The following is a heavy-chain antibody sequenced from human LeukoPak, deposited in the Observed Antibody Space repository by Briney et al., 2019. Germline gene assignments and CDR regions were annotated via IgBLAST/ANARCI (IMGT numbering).Heavy chain of an antibody. V-gene: IGHV4-34*01. J-gene: IGHJ4*02. CDR2: INHSGST. CDR3: ARVGAVKVFDY. CDR1: GGSFSGYY. D-gene: IGHD4-17*01. Sequence: SETLSLTCAVYGGSFSGYYWSWIRQPPGKGLEWIGEINHSGSTNYNPSLKSRVTISVDTSKNQFSLKLSSVTAADTAVYYCARVGAVKVFDYWGQRTLVTVSS.